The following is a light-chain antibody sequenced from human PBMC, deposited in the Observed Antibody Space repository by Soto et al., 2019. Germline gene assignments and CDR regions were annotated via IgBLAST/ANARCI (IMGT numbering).Light chain of an antibody. CDR3: QHYNNWPRT. CDR2: GAS. J-gene: IGKJ1*01. CDR1: QSVSSN. V-gene: IGKV3-15*01. Sequence: EIVMTQSPATLSVSPGERATLSCRASQSVSSNFAWYQQKPGQAPRLLIYGASTRATGIPARFSGSGSGTEFTLTISSLQSEDFAAYYCQHYNNWPRTFGQGTKVEIK.